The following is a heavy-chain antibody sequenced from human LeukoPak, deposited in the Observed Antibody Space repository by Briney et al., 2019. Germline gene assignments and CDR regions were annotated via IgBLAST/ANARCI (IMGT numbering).Heavy chain of an antibody. CDR2: IDYTAST. CDR3: ARDSRRELLHAFDI. CDR1: GGSISSYY. J-gene: IGHJ3*02. Sequence: SETLSLTCTVSGGSISSYYWSWIRQPPGKGLEWIAYIDYTASTNYNPSLKSRVTISVDTSKNQFSLKLSSVTAADTAVYYCARDSRRELLHAFDIWGQGTMVTVSS. V-gene: IGHV4-59*01. D-gene: IGHD1-26*01.